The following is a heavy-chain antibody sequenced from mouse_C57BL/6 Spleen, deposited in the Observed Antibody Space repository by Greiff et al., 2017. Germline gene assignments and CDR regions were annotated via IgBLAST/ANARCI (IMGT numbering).Heavy chain of an antibody. CDR2: IDPSDSYT. Sequence: QVQLQQSGAELVKPGASVKLSCKASGYTFTSYWMQWVKQRPGQGLEWIGEIDPSDSYTNYNQKFKGKATLTVDTSSSTAYMQLSSLTSEDSAVYYCAKTGGTSWFAYWGQGTLVTVSA. V-gene: IGHV1-50*01. CDR1: GYTFTSYW. CDR3: AKTGGTSWFAY. J-gene: IGHJ3*01. D-gene: IGHD5-1*01.